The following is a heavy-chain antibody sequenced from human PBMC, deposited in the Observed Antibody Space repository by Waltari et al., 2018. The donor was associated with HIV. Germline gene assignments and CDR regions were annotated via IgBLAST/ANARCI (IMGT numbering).Heavy chain of an antibody. CDR3: ARHGPEITMIVVGRQGSAFDI. CDR2: ICPSDSDT. CDR1: GYSFTSYW. Sequence: EVQLVQSGAEVKKPGESLKISCKGSGYSFTSYWIGWVRQMPGKGLEWMGIICPSDSDTRYSPAVQGQVTISADKSISTAYLQWSSLKASDTAMYYCARHGPEITMIVVGRQGSAFDIWGQGTMVTVSS. D-gene: IGHD3-22*01. V-gene: IGHV5-51*01. J-gene: IGHJ3*02.